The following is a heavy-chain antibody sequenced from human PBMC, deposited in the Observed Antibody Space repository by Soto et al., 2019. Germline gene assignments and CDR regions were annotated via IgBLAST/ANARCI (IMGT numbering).Heavy chain of an antibody. V-gene: IGHV1-8*01. J-gene: IGHJ3*02. D-gene: IGHD2-21*02. CDR1: GYTFTTND. Sequence: QVHLVQSGAEVKKPGASVKVSCKASGYTFTTNDINWVRQATGQGLEWIGWMNTIRGNTGYAHKFRGRVTLTRHTSISTAYSEMSSLRSEYTAVYYCARPLIPDSTAPFDIWGQGTMVTVSS. CDR2: MNTIRGNT. CDR3: ARPLIPDSTAPFDI.